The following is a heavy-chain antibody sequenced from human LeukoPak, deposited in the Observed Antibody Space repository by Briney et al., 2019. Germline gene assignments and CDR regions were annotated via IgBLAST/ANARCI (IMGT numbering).Heavy chain of an antibody. V-gene: IGHV1-18*01. J-gene: IGHJ5*02. D-gene: IGHD3-3*01. CDR1: GYTFTSYG. CDR2: ISAYNGNT. CDR3: ARVVRVLRFLEWLPHNWFDP. Sequence: ASVKVSCKASGYTFTSYGISWVRQAPGQGLEWMGWISAYNGNTNYAQKLQGRVTMTTDTSTSTAYMELGSLRSDDTAVYYCARVVRVLRFLEWLPHNWFDPWGQGTLVTVSS.